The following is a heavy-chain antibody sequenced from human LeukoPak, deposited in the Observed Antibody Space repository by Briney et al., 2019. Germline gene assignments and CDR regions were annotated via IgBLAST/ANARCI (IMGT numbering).Heavy chain of an antibody. CDR2: VDNDGTGA. V-gene: IGHV3-74*01. D-gene: IGHD2/OR15-2a*01. CDR3: ARGGFSHGFDY. Sequence: GGSLRLSCAASGFTFRSYYMHWVRHAPGKGLVWVSRVDNDGTGAIFADSVKGRFTISRDNAKNTVFLQMNSLRDDDTAVYYCARGGFSHGFDYWGQGTRVTVSS. CDR1: GFTFRSYY. J-gene: IGHJ4*02.